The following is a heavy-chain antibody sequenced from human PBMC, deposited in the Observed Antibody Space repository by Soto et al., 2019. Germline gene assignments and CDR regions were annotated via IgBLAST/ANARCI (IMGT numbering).Heavy chain of an antibody. V-gene: IGHV4-30-4*01. CDR2: IYYSGST. Sequence: SETLSLTCTVSGGSISSGDYYWSWIRQPPGKGLEWIGYIYYSGSTNYNPSLKSRVTISVDTSKNQFSLKLSSVTAADTAVYYCARGRIDFWSGYYRYYYYGMDVWGQGTTVTVSS. CDR3: ARGRIDFWSGYYRYYYYGMDV. CDR1: GGSISSGDYY. D-gene: IGHD3-3*01. J-gene: IGHJ6*02.